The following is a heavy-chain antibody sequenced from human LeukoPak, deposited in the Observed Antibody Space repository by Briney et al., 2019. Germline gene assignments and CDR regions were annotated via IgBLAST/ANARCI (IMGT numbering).Heavy chain of an antibody. CDR3: ARDRLSRNWFDS. Sequence: PSETLSLTCTVSGGSISRSSNYWGWIRQPPGKGLEWIGSIYYSGSTYYNPSLKCRVTISVDTSKNQFSLKLSSVTAADTAVYYCARDRLSRNWFDSWGQGTLVTVSS. V-gene: IGHV4-39*07. D-gene: IGHD3-16*01. CDR1: GGSISRSSNY. CDR2: IYYSGST. J-gene: IGHJ5*01.